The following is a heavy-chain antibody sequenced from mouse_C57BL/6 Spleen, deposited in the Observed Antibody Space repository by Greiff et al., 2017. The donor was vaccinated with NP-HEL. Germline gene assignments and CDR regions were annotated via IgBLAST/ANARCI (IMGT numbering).Heavy chain of an antibody. J-gene: IGHJ2*01. D-gene: IGHD1-1*01. CDR3: AREVYYYGSSPFDY. V-gene: IGHV5-4*01. CDR1: GFTFSSYA. CDR2: ISDGGSYT. Sequence: EVHLVESGGGLVKPGGSLKLSCAASGFTFSSYAMSWVRQTPEKRLEWVATISDGGSYTYYPDNVKGRFTISRDNAKNNLYLQMSHLKSEDTAMYYCAREVYYYGSSPFDYWGQGTTLTVSS.